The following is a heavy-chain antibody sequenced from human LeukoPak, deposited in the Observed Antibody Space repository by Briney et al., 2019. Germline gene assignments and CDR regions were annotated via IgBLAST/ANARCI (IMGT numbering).Heavy chain of an antibody. Sequence: SETLSLTCTVSGGSFSDYYWNWIRQPPGKGLEWIGYIYYSGSTTYNPSLKSRVTMPVDTAKNQFSLKLRSVTAADTAVYYCARGDFCSKSNCYLRPMDVWGKGTTVTVSS. CDR3: ARGDFCSKSNCYLRPMDV. D-gene: IGHD3-3*01. V-gene: IGHV4-59*01. CDR1: GGSFSDYY. J-gene: IGHJ6*03. CDR2: IYYSGST.